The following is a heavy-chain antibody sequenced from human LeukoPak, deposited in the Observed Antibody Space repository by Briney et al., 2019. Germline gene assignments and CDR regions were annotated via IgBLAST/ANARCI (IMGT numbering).Heavy chain of an antibody. CDR2: MSSSDDGR. J-gene: IGHJ4*02. Sequence: GGSLRLSCAASGFTFSAYAMSWVRQAPGKGLEWVSAMSSSDDGRYYAASVRGRFTISRDTSRSTLYLQMNSLRAEDAAVYYCAKAPVTSCRGAFCYPFDYWGQGTLVTVSS. CDR3: AKAPVTSCRGAFCYPFDY. CDR1: GFTFSAYA. V-gene: IGHV3-23*01. D-gene: IGHD2-15*01.